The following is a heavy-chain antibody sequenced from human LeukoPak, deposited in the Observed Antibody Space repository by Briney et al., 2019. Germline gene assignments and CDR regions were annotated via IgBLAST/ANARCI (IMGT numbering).Heavy chain of an antibody. J-gene: IGHJ4*02. Sequence: PGGSLRLSCAASGFTFNNAWMNWVRQAPGKGLEWVAFIGYDESKKYYAESVKGRFTISRDDSKNTLYLQMSALKTEDTAVYYCAKNPKAVTISGVASQGYWGQGTLVTVSS. V-gene: IGHV3-30*02. CDR3: AKNPKAVTISGVASQGY. CDR2: IGYDESKK. D-gene: IGHD3-3*01. CDR1: GFTFNNAW.